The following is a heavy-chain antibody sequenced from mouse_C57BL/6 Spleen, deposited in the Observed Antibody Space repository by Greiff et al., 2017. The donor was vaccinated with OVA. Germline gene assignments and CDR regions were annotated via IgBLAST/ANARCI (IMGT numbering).Heavy chain of an antibody. CDR2: INPSTGGT. J-gene: IGHJ3*01. CDR1: GYSFTGYY. Sequence: EVQLQESGPELVKPGASVKISCKASGYSFTGYYMNWVKQSPEKSLEWIGEINPSTGGTTYNQKFKAKATLTVDKSSSTAYMQLKSLTSEDSAVYYCARRGDYYGNYEAWFAYWGQGTLVTVSA. D-gene: IGHD2-1*01. CDR3: ARRGDYYGNYEAWFAY. V-gene: IGHV1-42*01.